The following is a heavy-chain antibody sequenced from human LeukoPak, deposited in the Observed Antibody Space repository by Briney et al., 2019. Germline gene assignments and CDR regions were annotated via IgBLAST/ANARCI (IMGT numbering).Heavy chain of an antibody. Sequence: GGSLRLSCAASGFTFSSYAMNWGRQAPGEGLQWVSAHNGSGLSKNNADSAKGQYTLPRNNSKNTLYLHMNSLRAEHTAIYFCAKGISPSRSWTFDYWGQRTLVTVSS. J-gene: IGHJ4*02. CDR3: AKGISPSRSWTFDY. CDR2: HNGSGLSK. V-gene: IGHV3-23*01. CDR1: GFTFSSYA. D-gene: IGHD6-13*01.